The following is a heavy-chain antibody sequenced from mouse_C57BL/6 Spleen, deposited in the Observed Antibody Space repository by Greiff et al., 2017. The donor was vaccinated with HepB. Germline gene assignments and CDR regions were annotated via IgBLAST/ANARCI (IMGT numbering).Heavy chain of an antibody. CDR3: ASYGSSYDWYFDV. V-gene: IGHV1-69*01. Sequence: VQLQQPGAELVMPGASVKLSCKASGYTFTSYWMHWVKQRPGQGLEWIGEIDPSDSYTNYNQKFKGKSTLTVDKSSSTAYMQLSSLTSEDSAVYYCASYGSSYDWYFDVWGTGTTVTVSS. D-gene: IGHD1-1*01. J-gene: IGHJ1*03. CDR2: IDPSDSYT. CDR1: GYTFTSYW.